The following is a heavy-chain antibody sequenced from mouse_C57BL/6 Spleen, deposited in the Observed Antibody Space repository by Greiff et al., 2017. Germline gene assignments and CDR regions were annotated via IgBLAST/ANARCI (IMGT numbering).Heavy chain of an antibody. V-gene: IGHV1-18*01. CDR1: GYTFTDYN. CDR2: INPNNGGT. J-gene: IGHJ3*01. Sequence: EVQLQQSGPELVKPGASVKIPCKASGYTFTDYNMDWVKQSHGKSLEWIGDINPNNGGTIYNQKFKGKATLTVDKSSSTAYMELRSLTSEDTAVYYCARSGLYYTVFAYWGQGTLVTVSA. D-gene: IGHD2-12*01. CDR3: ARSGLYYTVFAY.